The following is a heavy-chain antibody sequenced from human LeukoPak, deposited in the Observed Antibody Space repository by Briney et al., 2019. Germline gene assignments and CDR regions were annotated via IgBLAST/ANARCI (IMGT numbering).Heavy chain of an antibody. J-gene: IGHJ4*02. D-gene: IGHD3-22*01. CDR2: IYYSGST. CDR3: ARDDSSGYHTTYFDY. V-gene: IGHV4-59*01. CDR1: GGSISSYY. Sequence: PSETLSLTCTVSGGSISSYYWNWIRQPPGKGLEWIGNIYYSGSTNYNPSLKRRVTISVDTSRNQFSLKLSSVTAADTAVYYCARDDSSGYHTTYFDYWGQGTLVTVSS.